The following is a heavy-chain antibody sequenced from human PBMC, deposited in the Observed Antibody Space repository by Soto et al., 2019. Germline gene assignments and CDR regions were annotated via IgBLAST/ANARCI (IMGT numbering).Heavy chain of an antibody. D-gene: IGHD3-22*01. V-gene: IGHV1-69*01. CDR2: IIPIFGTA. CDR1: GGIFSSYT. J-gene: IGHJ4*02. Sequence: QEQLVRSGAEVKKPGSSVKVSCKASGGIFSSYTISWVRQAPGQGLEWMGGIIPIFGTANYAQKFQGRVTIIADESTNTAYMDLSSLKSEDTAIYYCARGGSGYVWFNEFWGQGTLVTVSS. CDR3: ARGGSGYVWFNEF.